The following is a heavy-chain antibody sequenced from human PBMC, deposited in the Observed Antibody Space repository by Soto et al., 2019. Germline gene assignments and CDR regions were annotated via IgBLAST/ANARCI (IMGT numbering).Heavy chain of an antibody. Sequence: GESLKISCKGFEYNFINYWIGWVRQMPGKGLEWMGLIYPGDSDTSYSPSFQGQVTISVDKSISTAFLQWSSLKASDTAMYYCARCRYYDILTGSDAFDICGQGTMVTVSS. CDR2: IYPGDSDT. D-gene: IGHD3-9*01. CDR1: EYNFINYW. V-gene: IGHV5-51*01. CDR3: ARCRYYDILTGSDAFDI. J-gene: IGHJ3*02.